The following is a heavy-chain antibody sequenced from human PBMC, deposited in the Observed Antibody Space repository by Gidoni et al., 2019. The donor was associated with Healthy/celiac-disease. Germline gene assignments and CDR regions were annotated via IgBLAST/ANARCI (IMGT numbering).Heavy chain of an antibody. J-gene: IGHJ4*02. CDR2: IYYSGST. CDR3: ARGGYCTNGVCWEKFPFDY. V-gene: IGHV4-39*01. Sequence: QLQLQASGPGLVKPSETLSLTCTVPGGSFSSSRYYWGWIRQPPGKGLEWIGSIYYSGSTYYNPSLKSRVTISVDTSKNQFSLKLSSVTAADTAVYYCARGGYCTNGVCWEKFPFDYWGQGTLVTVSS. CDR1: GGSFSSSRYY. D-gene: IGHD2-8*01.